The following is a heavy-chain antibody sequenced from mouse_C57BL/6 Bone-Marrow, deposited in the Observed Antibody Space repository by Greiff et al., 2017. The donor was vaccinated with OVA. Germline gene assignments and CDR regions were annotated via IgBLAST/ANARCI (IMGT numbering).Heavy chain of an antibody. V-gene: IGHV1-69*01. CDR3: ARLNYDYDEEVYFDY. CDR1: GYTFTSYW. D-gene: IGHD2-4*01. J-gene: IGHJ2*01. CDR2: IDPSDSYT. Sequence: QVQLQQPGAELVMPGASVKLSCKASGYTFTSYWMHWVKQRPGQGLEWIGEIDPSDSYTNYNQKFKGKSTLTVDKSSSTDYMQLSSLTSEDSAVYYCARLNYDYDEEVYFDYWGQGTTLTVSS.